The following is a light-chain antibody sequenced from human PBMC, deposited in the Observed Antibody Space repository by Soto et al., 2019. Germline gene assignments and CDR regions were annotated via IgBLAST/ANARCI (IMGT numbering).Light chain of an antibody. J-gene: IGKJ5*01. V-gene: IGKV3-20*01. Sequence: EIVLTQSPGTLSLSPGERATLSCRASQSVSSSCLAWYQQKPGQAPRLLIYGASRRATGIPDRFSGSGSGKAFTFPISKLEPEDFAVYYCQQYGSSQITFGQGTRLEIK. CDR3: QQYGSSQIT. CDR1: QSVSSSC. CDR2: GAS.